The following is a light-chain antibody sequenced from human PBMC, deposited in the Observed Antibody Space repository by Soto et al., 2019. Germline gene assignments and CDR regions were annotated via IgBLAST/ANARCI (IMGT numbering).Light chain of an antibody. CDR3: QEYNKWFLIT. Sequence: EIVLTQSPATLSVSPGDTAKLSCRASQSIGSKLGWYQQRPGQAPRLLIYGASTRATRSPARFSGSGSGTEFTLTISSLQSEDLAVYYCQEYNKWFLITVGQGTRLEMK. CDR2: GAS. CDR1: QSIGSK. V-gene: IGKV3-15*01. J-gene: IGKJ5*01.